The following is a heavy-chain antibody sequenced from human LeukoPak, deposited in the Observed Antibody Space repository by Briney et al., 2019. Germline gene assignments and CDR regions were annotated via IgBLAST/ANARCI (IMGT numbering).Heavy chain of an antibody. J-gene: IGHJ4*02. D-gene: IGHD3-22*01. V-gene: IGHV3-23*01. CDR2: ISGSGGST. CDR1: GFTFSSYA. Sequence: GGSLRLSCAASGFTFSSYAMSWVRQAPGKGLEWVSAISGSGGSTYYADSVKGRFTISRDNSKNTLYLQMNSLKAEDTAVYYCAKRGSSGYKIFDYWGQGTLVTVSS. CDR3: AKRGSSGYKIFDY.